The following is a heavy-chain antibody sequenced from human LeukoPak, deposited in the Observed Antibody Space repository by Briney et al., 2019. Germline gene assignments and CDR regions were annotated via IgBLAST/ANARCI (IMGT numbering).Heavy chain of an antibody. V-gene: IGHV4-34*01. D-gene: IGHD5-12*01. J-gene: IGHJ2*01. CDR1: GGQLYDPQ. CDR3: ATHIGYFDL. CDR2: INHSGST. Sequence: PSETLAVLRDVYGGQLYDPQCRRIGQPPGKGLEWIGEINHSGSTNYNPSLKSRVTISVDTSKNQFSLKLSSVTAAHTAVYYCATHIGYFDLWGRGTLVTVSS.